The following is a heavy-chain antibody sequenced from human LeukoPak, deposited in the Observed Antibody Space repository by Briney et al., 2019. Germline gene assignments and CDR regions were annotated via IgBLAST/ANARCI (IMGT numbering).Heavy chain of an antibody. D-gene: IGHD3-22*01. CDR1: GYTFTGYY. CDR2: IIPIFGTA. Sequence: SVKVSCKASGYTFTGYYMHWVRQAPGQGLEWMGGIIPIFGTANYAQKFQGRVTITADESTSTAYMELSSLRSEDTAVYYCARGGYYDSSGYLGEYYFDYWGQGTLVTVSS. CDR3: ARGGYYDSSGYLGEYYFDY. V-gene: IGHV1-69*13. J-gene: IGHJ4*02.